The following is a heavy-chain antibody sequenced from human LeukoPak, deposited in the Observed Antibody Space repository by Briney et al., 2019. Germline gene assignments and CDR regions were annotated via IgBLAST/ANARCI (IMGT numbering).Heavy chain of an antibody. D-gene: IGHD3-16*01. CDR2: IYTGGST. Sequence: GGSLRLSCAASGFAVSGNYMSWVRQAPGKGLEWVSVIYTGGSTYYAESVKGRFTISRVISKNTLYLQMNSLRAEDTAVYYCARSLIMDIWGRGTTVTVS. CDR1: GFAVSGNY. V-gene: IGHV3-53*01. J-gene: IGHJ6*02. CDR3: ARSLIMDI.